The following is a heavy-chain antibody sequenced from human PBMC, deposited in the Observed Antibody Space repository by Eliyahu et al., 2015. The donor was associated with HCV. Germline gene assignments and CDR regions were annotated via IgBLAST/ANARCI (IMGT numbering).Heavy chain of an antibody. V-gene: IGHV1-69*01. CDR2: IIPIFGTA. CDR3: ARTGVGATLYYGMDV. J-gene: IGHJ6*02. Sequence: EVKKPGSSVKVSCKASGGTFSSYAISWVRQAPGQGLEWMGGIIPIFGTANYAQKFQGRVTITADESTSTAYMEPNRPRSEGTAVYYCARTGVGATLYYGMDVWGQGTTVTVSS. D-gene: IGHD1-26*01. CDR1: GGTFSSYA.